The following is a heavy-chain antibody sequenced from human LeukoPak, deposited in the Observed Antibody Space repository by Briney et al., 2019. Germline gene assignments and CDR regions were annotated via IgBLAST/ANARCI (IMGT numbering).Heavy chain of an antibody. CDR2: MNPNSGNT. J-gene: IGHJ5*02. CDR1: GYTFTSYD. Sequence: GASVKVSCKASGYTFTSYDINWVRQATGQGLEWMGWMNPNSGNTGYALKFQGRVTMTSNTSISTAYMELSSLRSEDTAVYYCARALSSSWYGNWFDPWGQGTLVTVSS. V-gene: IGHV1-8*01. D-gene: IGHD6-13*01. CDR3: ARALSSSWYGNWFDP.